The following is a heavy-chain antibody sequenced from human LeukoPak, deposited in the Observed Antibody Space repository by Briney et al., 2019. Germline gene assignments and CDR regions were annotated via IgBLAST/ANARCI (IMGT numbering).Heavy chain of an antibody. CDR3: ARKYSSSSFDY. CDR2: IYYSGST. V-gene: IGHV4-39*07. D-gene: IGHD6-13*01. J-gene: IGHJ4*02. CDR1: GGSISSYY. Sequence: PSETLSLTCTVSGGSISSYYWGWIRQPPGKGLEWIGSIYYSGSTYYNPSLKSRVTISVDTSKNQFSLKLSSVTAADTAVYYCARKYSSSSFDYWGQGTLVAVSS.